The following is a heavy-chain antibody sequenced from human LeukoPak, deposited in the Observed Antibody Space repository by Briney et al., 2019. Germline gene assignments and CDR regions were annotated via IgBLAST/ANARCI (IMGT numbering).Heavy chain of an antibody. D-gene: IGHD3-3*01. CDR1: GGTFSSYA. CDR3: ARDPTYYDFWSGPYGMDV. J-gene: IGHJ6*02. CDR2: IIPIFGTA. Sequence: SVKVSCKASGGTFSSYAISWVRQAPGQGLEWMGEIIPIFGTANYAQKFQGRVTITADESTSTAYMELSSLRSEDTAVYYCARDPTYYDFWSGPYGMDVWGQGTTVTVSS. V-gene: IGHV1-69*13.